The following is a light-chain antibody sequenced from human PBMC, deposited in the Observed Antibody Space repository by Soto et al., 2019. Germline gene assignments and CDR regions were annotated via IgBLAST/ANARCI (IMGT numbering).Light chain of an antibody. CDR1: SSDVGIYNY. CDR2: DVT. J-gene: IGLJ7*01. Sequence: QSALTQPRSVSGSPGQSVTISCTGTSSDVGIYNYVSWYQQSPGKAPKLIIYDVTKRPSGVPDRFSGSKSGNTAFLTISGLQAEDEADYYCCSYAGSYTMLFGGGTQLTVL. V-gene: IGLV2-11*01. CDR3: CSYAGSYTML.